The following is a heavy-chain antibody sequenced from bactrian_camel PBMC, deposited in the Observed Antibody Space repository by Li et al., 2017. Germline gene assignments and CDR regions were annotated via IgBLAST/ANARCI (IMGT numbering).Heavy chain of an antibody. CDR2: LYTSGGST. CDR1: GYTYSMDC. Sequence: HVQLVESGGGSVQAGGSLRLSCVASGYTYSMDCMGWFRQAPGKEREGVAVLYTSGGSTYYADSVKGRFTISRDNAVNKVYLQMNSLEFEDSAMYYCAADRLCGNNWTFGQGTQVTVS. J-gene: IGHJ4*01. V-gene: IGHV3S1*01. D-gene: IGHD8*01.